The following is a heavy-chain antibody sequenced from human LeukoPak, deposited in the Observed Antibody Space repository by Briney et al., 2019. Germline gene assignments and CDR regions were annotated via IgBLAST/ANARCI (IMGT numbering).Heavy chain of an antibody. D-gene: IGHD3-22*01. CDR3: ARHSSQSHFDY. CDR2: VNNYNGNT. CDR1: GYIFASYA. Sequence: GASVTVSCKASGYIFASYAFSWVRQAPGQGLEWMGWVNNYNGNTDYARNLQGRVTMTTETSTNTAYMELRSLRSDDTAVYFCARHSSQSHFDYWGQGTLVTVSS. V-gene: IGHV1-18*01. J-gene: IGHJ4*02.